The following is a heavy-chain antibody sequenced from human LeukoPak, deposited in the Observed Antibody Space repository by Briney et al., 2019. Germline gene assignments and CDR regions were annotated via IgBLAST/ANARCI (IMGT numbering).Heavy chain of an antibody. V-gene: IGHV4-39*01. D-gene: IGHD2-15*01. Sequence: SETLSLTCTVSAGSISRSSYYWGWIRQPPGKGLEWIGSIYYSGSTYYNPSLKSRVTISVDTSKNQFSLKLSSVTAADTAVYYCARRYCSGGSCYNRNAFDIWGQGTMVTVSS. J-gene: IGHJ3*02. CDR1: AGSISRSSYY. CDR3: ARRYCSGGSCYNRNAFDI. CDR2: IYYSGST.